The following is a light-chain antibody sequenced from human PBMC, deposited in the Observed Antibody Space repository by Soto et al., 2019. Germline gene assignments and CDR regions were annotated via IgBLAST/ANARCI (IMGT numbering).Light chain of an antibody. CDR2: GAS. CDR1: QSVSSN. V-gene: IGKV3-15*01. Sequence: EIVMTQSPATLSVSPGERATLSCRASQSVSSNLAWYRQKPGQAPRLLIYGASTRATGIPARFSGSRSGTEFTLTISGLQSEDFAVYYCQQYNNWPPGTFGQGTKVEIK. J-gene: IGKJ1*01. CDR3: QQYNNWPPGT.